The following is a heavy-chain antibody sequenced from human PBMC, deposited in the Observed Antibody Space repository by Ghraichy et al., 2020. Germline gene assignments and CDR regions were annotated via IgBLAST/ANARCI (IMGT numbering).Heavy chain of an antibody. J-gene: IGHJ4*02. V-gene: IGHV4-59*01. CDR3: ARVADYGDYEGSLWNFDY. Sequence: SETLYLTCTVSGGSISSYYWSWIRQPPGKGLEWIGYIYYSGSTNYNPSLKSRVTISVDTSKNQFSLKLSSVTAADTAVYYCARVADYGDYEGSLWNFDYWGQGTLVTVSS. D-gene: IGHD4-17*01. CDR2: IYYSGST. CDR1: GGSISSYY.